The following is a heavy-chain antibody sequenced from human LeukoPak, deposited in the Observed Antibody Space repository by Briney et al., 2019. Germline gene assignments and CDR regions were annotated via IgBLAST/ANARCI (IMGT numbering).Heavy chain of an antibody. J-gene: IGHJ4*02. Sequence: GGSLRLSCAASGFTFSSYVMHWVRQAPGKGLEWVAIISYDGSNEYYADSVKGRFTISRDNSKNTLYLQMNSLRAEDTAVYYCAKGGETDYDTQHLDYWGQGTLVTVSS. V-gene: IGHV3-30*04. CDR2: ISYDGSNE. CDR3: AKGGETDYDTQHLDY. D-gene: IGHD3-22*01. CDR1: GFTFSSYV.